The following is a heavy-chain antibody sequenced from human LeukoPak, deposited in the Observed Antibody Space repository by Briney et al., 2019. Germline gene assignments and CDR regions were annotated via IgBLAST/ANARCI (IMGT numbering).Heavy chain of an antibody. CDR2: ISHTGLT. Sequence: GSLRLSCAASGFTFSDSWMSWVRQTPGKGLEWLGEISHTGLTGSNPSLKSRVTIFVDSSKKQFSLRMTSVTAADTGVYYCARVPDITARPCDTWGPGTLVTVSS. CDR1: GFTFSDSW. CDR3: ARVPDITARPCDT. D-gene: IGHD1-1*01. J-gene: IGHJ5*02. V-gene: IGHV4-34*08.